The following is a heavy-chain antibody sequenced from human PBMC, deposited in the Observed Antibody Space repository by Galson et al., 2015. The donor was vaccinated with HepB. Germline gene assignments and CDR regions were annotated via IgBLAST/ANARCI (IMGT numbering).Heavy chain of an antibody. Sequence: SLRLSCAASGFTFSSYAMSWVRQAPGKGLEWVSAISGSGGSTYYADSVKGRFTISRDNSKNTLYLQMNSLRAEDTAVYYCGKIISDILTGWAPGYWGQGTLVTVSS. V-gene: IGHV3-23*01. CDR3: GKIISDILTGWAPGY. CDR1: GFTFSSYA. J-gene: IGHJ4*02. D-gene: IGHD3-9*01. CDR2: ISGSGGST.